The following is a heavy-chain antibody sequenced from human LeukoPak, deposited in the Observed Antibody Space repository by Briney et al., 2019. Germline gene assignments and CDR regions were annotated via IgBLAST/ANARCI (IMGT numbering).Heavy chain of an antibody. Sequence: GASVKVSCKASGHTFTGYYMHWVRQAPGQGLEWMGWINLNSGGTNYAQKFQGRVTMTRDTSISAAYMELSRLRSDDTAVYYCARGGDFTDNWFDPWGQGTLVIVSS. V-gene: IGHV1-2*02. D-gene: IGHD3-10*01. CDR1: GHTFTGYY. J-gene: IGHJ5*02. CDR2: INLNSGGT. CDR3: ARGGDFTDNWFDP.